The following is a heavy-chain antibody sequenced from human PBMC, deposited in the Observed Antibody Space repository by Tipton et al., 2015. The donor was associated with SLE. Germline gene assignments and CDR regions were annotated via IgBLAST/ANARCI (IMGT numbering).Heavy chain of an antibody. D-gene: IGHD6-6*01. V-gene: IGHV4-39*07. J-gene: IGHJ4*01. CDR3: ASGPSIAPGGY. CDR1: GASVTSSAYY. CDR2: FYYGGST. Sequence: TLSLTCTVSGASVTSSAYYWGWIRQPPGKGLEWIGTFYYGGSTFYNPSLKSRVTISVDTSRNQISLRLTSVTAADTAIYYCASGPSIAPGGYWGHGTLVTVSS.